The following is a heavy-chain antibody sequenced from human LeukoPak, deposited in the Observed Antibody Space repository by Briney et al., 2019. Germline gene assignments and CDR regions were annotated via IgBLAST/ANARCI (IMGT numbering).Heavy chain of an antibody. CDR1: GFTFSSYE. J-gene: IGHJ4*02. V-gene: IGHV3-48*03. Sequence: PGGSLRLSCAASGFTFSSYEMNWVRQAPGKGLDWVSYISSSGSTIYYADSVKGRFTISRDNARNSLYLQMNSLRAEDKAVCYCARDLIGIAAIESDYWGQGTLVTVSS. CDR2: ISSSGSTI. CDR3: ARDLIGIAAIESDY. D-gene: IGHD6-13*01.